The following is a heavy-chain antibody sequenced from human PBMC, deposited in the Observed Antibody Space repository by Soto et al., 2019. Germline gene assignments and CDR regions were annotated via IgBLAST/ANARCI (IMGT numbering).Heavy chain of an antibody. Sequence: SDTLSLTCAVYGGSISGYYWSWVRQPPGKGLEWIGEIYHSGSTNYNPSLKSRVTISVDKSKNQFSPKLSSVTAADTAVYYCASLTYSSGWYNWFDPWGQGTLVTVSS. V-gene: IGHV4-34*01. D-gene: IGHD6-19*01. CDR3: ASLTYSSGWYNWFDP. CDR2: IYHSGST. CDR1: GGSISGYY. J-gene: IGHJ5*02.